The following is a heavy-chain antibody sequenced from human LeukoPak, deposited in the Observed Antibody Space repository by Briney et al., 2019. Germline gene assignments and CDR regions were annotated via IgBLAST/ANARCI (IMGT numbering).Heavy chain of an antibody. CDR2: IYYTGPT. CDR1: GVSISTSRYY. CDR3: ARSTYCSGGSCSHNWFDP. J-gene: IGHJ5*02. Sequence: SETLSLTCTVSGVSISTSRYYWGWIRQPPGKGLEWIGNIYYTGPTYYNPSLKSRVTISVDTSKNQFSLKLSSVTAADTAVYYCARSTYCSGGSCSHNWFDPWGQGTLVTVSS. D-gene: IGHD2-15*01. V-gene: IGHV4-39*07.